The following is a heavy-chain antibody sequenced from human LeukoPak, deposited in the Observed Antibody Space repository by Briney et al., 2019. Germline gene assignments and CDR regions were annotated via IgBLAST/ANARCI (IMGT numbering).Heavy chain of an antibody. CDR2: INAGNGNT. Sequence: GASVKVSFTASGYTFTSYAMHWVRQAPGQRLEWMGWINAGNGNTKYSQKFQGRVTITRDTSASTAYMELSSLRSEDTAVYYCARGRDIVVVVAATDHDAFDIWGQGTMVTVSS. D-gene: IGHD2-15*01. CDR1: GYTFTSYA. CDR3: ARGRDIVVVVAATDHDAFDI. V-gene: IGHV1-3*01. J-gene: IGHJ3*02.